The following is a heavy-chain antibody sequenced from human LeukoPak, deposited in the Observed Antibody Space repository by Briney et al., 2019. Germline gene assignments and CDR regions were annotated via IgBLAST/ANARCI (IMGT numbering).Heavy chain of an antibody. D-gene: IGHD6-13*01. Sequence: ASVKVSCKASGYIFSSYGISWVRQAPGQGLEWMGWISVYSGNTNYAQKLQGRVTMTTDTSTSTAYMELRSLRSDDTAVYYCARLSGYDEYPDYWGQGTLVTVSS. CDR3: ARLSGYDEYPDY. J-gene: IGHJ4*02. V-gene: IGHV1-18*01. CDR1: GYIFSSYG. CDR2: ISVYSGNT.